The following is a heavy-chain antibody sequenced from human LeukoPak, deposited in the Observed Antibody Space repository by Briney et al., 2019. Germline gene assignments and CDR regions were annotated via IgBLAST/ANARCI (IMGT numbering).Heavy chain of an antibody. D-gene: IGHD6-19*01. CDR3: ASLDYSSGWYTADY. J-gene: IGHJ4*02. CDR2: ISYDGSNK. V-gene: IGHV3-30-3*01. CDR1: GFTFSSYA. Sequence: GGSLRLSCAASGFTFSSYAMHWVRQAPGKGLEWVAVISYDGSNKYYADSVKGRYTISRDNSKNTLYLQMNSLRAEDTAVYYCASLDYSSGWYTADYWGQGTLVTVSS.